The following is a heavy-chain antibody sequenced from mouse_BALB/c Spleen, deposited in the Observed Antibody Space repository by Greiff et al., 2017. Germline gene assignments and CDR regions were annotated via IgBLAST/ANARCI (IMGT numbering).Heavy chain of an antibody. V-gene: IGHV5-17*02. CDR1: GFTFSSSG. D-gene: IGHD2-1*01. CDR2: ISSGSSTI. Sequence: EVKLMESGGGLVQPGGSRKLSCAASGFTFSSSGMHWVRQAPEKGLAWVAYISSGSSTIHYADTVKGRFTITRDYPKNTLFLQMTSLRSEDTAMYYCARLYYGNYGYFDYWGQGTTLTVSS. CDR3: ARLYYGNYGYFDY. J-gene: IGHJ2*01.